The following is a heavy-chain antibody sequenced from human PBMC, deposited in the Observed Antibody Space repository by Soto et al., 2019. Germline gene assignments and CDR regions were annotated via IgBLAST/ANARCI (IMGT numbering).Heavy chain of an antibody. D-gene: IGHD2-2*01. CDR2: IIPIFGTA. J-gene: IGHJ6*02. V-gene: IGHV1-69*13. Sequence: ASVKVSCKASGGTFSSYAISWVRQAPGQGLEWMGGIIPIFGTANYAQKFQGRVTITADESTSTAYMELSSLRSEDTAVYYCARFMEVPAANYYYGMDVWGQGTTVTVSS. CDR1: GGTFSSYA. CDR3: ARFMEVPAANYYYGMDV.